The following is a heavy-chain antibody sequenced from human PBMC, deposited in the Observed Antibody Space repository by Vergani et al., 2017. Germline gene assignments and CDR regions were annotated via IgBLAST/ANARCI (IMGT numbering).Heavy chain of an antibody. CDR1: GGSISSDNYY. Sequence: QVQLQESGPGLVKPSQTLSLTCTVSGGSISSDNYYWSWIRQPPGKGLEWIGCISYSGSTNYNPSLKSRVTISVDTSKNQFSLKLSSVTAADTAVYYCARGRITMVRGVMRYFDLWGRGTLVTVSS. J-gene: IGHJ2*01. CDR3: ARGRITMVRGVMRYFDL. D-gene: IGHD3-10*01. V-gene: IGHV4-30-4*08. CDR2: ISYSGST.